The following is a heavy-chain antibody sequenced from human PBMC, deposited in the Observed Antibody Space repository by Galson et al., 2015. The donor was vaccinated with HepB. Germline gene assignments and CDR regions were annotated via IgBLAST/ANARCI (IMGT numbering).Heavy chain of an antibody. J-gene: IGHJ4*02. CDR3: ARRPPRNPIDY. CDR1: GGSISSSSYY. V-gene: IGHV4-39*01. D-gene: IGHD1-14*01. Sequence: SETLSLTCTVSGGSISSSSYYWGWIRQPPGKGLEWIASIYYSGSTYYNPSLKSRVTISVDTSKNQFSLKLSSVTAADTAVYYCARRPPRNPIDYWGQGTLVTASS. CDR2: IYYSGST.